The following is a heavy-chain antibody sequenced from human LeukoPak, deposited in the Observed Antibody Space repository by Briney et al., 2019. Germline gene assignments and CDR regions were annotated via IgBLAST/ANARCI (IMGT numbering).Heavy chain of an antibody. D-gene: IGHD3-16*02. J-gene: IGHJ5*02. CDR3: ARDNSVGDIAWWFDP. Sequence: ASVKVSCKASGYTFTSYGISWVRQAPGQGLEWMGWISVYNGNTNYAQKLQGRVTMTTDTSTSTAYMELRSLRSDDTAVYYCARDNSVGDIAWWFDPWGQGTLVTVSS. V-gene: IGHV1-18*01. CDR2: ISVYNGNT. CDR1: GYTFTSYG.